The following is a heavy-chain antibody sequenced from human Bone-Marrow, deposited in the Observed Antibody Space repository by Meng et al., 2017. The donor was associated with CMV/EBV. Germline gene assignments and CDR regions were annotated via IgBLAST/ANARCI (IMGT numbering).Heavy chain of an antibody. CDR1: GFTFSSYS. CDR3: AVVPAATRFYYYYGMDV. Sequence: GESLKISCAASGFTFSSYSMNWVRQAPGKGLEWVSSISSSSSYIYYADSVKGRFTISRDNAKNSLYLQMNSPRAEDTAVYYCAVVPAATRFYYYYGMDVWGQGTTVTVSS. D-gene: IGHD2-2*01. CDR2: ISSSSSYI. V-gene: IGHV3-21*01. J-gene: IGHJ6*02.